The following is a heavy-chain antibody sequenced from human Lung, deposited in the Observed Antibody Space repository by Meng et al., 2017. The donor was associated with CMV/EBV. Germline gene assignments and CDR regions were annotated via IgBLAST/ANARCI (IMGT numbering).Heavy chain of an antibody. CDR2: ISYDGSNK. Sequence: SGFTFSSYAMHWVRKAPGKGLEWVAVISYDGSNKYYADSVKGRFTISRDNSKNTLYLQMNSLRAEDTAVYYCARAVSYSSSVGWFDPWGQGTLVTVSS. CDR1: GFTFSSYA. J-gene: IGHJ5*02. D-gene: IGHD6-6*01. CDR3: ARAVSYSSSVGWFDP. V-gene: IGHV3-30-3*01.